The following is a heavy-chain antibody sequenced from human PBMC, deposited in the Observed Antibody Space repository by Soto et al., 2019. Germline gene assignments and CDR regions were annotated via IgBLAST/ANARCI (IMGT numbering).Heavy chain of an antibody. CDR3: ARDRYGSEQENWFDP. V-gene: IGHV4-4*07. D-gene: IGHD3-10*01. Sequence: SETLSLTCTVSGGSISSYYWSWIRQPAGKGLEWIGRIYTSGSTNYNPSLKSRVTMSVDTSKNQFSLKLGSVTAADTAVYYCARDRYGSEQENWFDPWGQGTLVTVSS. CDR1: GGSISSYY. J-gene: IGHJ5*02. CDR2: IYTSGST.